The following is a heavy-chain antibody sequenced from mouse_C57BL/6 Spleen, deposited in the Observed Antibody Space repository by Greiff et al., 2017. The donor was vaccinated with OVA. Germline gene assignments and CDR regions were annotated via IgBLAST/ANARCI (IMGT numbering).Heavy chain of an antibody. V-gene: IGHV5-9*01. CDR1: GFTFSSYT. J-gene: IGHJ3*01. CDR3: ARHRDGYYAWFAY. D-gene: IGHD2-3*01. Sequence: EVKVVESGGGLVKPGGSLKLSCAASGFTFSSYTMSWVRQTPEKRLEWVATISGGGGNTYYPDSVKGRFTISRDNAKNTLYLQMSSLRSEDTALYYCARHRDGYYAWFAYWGQGTLVTVSA. CDR2: ISGGGGNT.